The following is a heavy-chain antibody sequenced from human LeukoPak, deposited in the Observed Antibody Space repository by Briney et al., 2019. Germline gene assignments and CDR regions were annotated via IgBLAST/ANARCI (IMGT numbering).Heavy chain of an antibody. V-gene: IGHV3-21*01. J-gene: IGHJ1*01. CDR3: ARGEVVIPD. Sequence: GGSLRLSCAASGFTFSSYPLNWVRQAPGKGLEWVSSIGTSGRYIYYADSVKGRFTISRDNAKNSLYLQMNSLRAEDTAVYYCARGEVVIPDWGQGTLVTVSS. CDR1: GFTFSSYP. D-gene: IGHD3-22*01. CDR2: IGTSGRYI.